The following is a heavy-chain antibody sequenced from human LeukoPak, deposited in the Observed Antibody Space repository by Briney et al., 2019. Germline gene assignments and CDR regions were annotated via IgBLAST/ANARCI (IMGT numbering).Heavy chain of an antibody. V-gene: IGHV3-23*01. J-gene: IGHJ5*02. Sequence: GGSLRLSCAASGLTFSNFPMTWVRQAPGKGLEWVSTISSSGFSTYYADSVKGRFTISRDNSKNTLFLQMNSLRAEDTAVYYCAKSRPSGINWFDPWGQGTLVTVSS. CDR2: ISSSGFST. CDR3: AKSRPSGINWFDP. CDR1: GLTFSNFP. D-gene: IGHD1-26*01.